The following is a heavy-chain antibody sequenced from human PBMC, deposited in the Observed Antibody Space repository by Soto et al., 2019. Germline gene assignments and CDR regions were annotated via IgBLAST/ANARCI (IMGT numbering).Heavy chain of an antibody. V-gene: IGHV1-2*04. CDR3: ARDPTDTAMVTSYYYYGMDV. J-gene: IGHJ6*02. Sequence: ASVKVSCKASGYTFTGYYIHWVRQAPGQGLEWMGWINPNSGGTNYAQKFQGWVTMTRDTSISTAYMELSRLRSDDTAVYYCARDPTDTAMVTSYYYYGMDVWGQGTTVTL. CDR1: GYTFTGYY. D-gene: IGHD5-18*01. CDR2: INPNSGGT.